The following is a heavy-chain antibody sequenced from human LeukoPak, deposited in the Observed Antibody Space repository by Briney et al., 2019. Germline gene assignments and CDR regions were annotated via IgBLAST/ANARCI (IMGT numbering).Heavy chain of an antibody. J-gene: IGHJ3*02. Sequence: GGSLRLSCAASGFTFSSYGMSWVRQAPGKGLEWVSAISGSGGSTYYADSVKGRFIISRDNSKNTLYLQMNSLRAEDTAVDYCANDGAYYDSSTDAFDIWGQGTMVTVSS. CDR1: GFTFSSYG. CDR3: ANDGAYYDSSTDAFDI. V-gene: IGHV3-23*01. CDR2: ISGSGGST. D-gene: IGHD3-22*01.